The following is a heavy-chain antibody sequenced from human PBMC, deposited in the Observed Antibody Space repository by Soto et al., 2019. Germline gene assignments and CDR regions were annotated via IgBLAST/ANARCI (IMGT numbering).Heavy chain of an antibody. J-gene: IGHJ6*02. Sequence: GESLKISCKGSGYSFTSYWIGWVRQMPGKGLEWMGIIYPGDSDTRYSPSFQGQVTISADKSISTAYLQWSSLKASDTAMYYCTRSGYWYYYDSSGYSYGMDVWGQGTTVTVSS. D-gene: IGHD3-22*01. CDR1: GYSFTSYW. V-gene: IGHV5-51*01. CDR3: TRSGYWYYYDSSGYSYGMDV. CDR2: IYPGDSDT.